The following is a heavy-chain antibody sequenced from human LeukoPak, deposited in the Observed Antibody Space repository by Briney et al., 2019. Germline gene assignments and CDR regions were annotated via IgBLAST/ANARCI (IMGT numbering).Heavy chain of an antibody. D-gene: IGHD2-15*01. CDR1: GFTFSSYW. CDR2: INSDGSST. Sequence: GGSLRLSCAASGFTFSSYWMHWVRQAPGKGLVWVSRINSDGSSTNYADSVKGRFTISRDNAKNSLYLQMNSLRDEDTAVYYCARRYCSGGSCYSAVHYDYWGQGTLVTVSS. CDR3: ARRYCSGGSCYSAVHYDY. V-gene: IGHV3-74*01. J-gene: IGHJ4*02.